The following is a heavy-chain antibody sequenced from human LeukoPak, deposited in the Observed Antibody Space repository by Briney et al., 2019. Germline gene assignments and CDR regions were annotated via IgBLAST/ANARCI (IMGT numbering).Heavy chain of an antibody. CDR3: AREGSGRHPPLGYYYYYGMDV. Sequence: GGSLRLSCAASGFTFSSCEMNWVRQAPGKGLEWVSYISSSGSTIYYADSVKGRFTISRDNAKNSLYLQMNSLRAEDTAVYYCAREGSGRHPPLGYYYYYGMDVWGQGTTVTVSS. V-gene: IGHV3-48*03. D-gene: IGHD3-3*01. CDR2: ISSSGSTI. CDR1: GFTFSSCE. J-gene: IGHJ6*02.